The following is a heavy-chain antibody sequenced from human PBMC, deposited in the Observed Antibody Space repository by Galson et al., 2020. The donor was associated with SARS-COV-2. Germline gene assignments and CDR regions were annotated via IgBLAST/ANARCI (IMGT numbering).Heavy chain of an antibody. Sequence: SGPPLAKPTQTFTLTCNFSGFSLSSSGVGVGWIRQPPGKALEWHALIYLDDDEHYSPSMKSRLTITNATSKNQVVLTMTNMDPVDTGTYYCAHVLYFESSGYWGFDYWGQGTRVIVSS. CDR1: GFSLSSSGVG. CDR3: AHVLYFESSGYWGFDY. CDR2: IYLDDDE. J-gene: IGHJ4*02. D-gene: IGHD3-22*01. V-gene: IGHV2-5*02.